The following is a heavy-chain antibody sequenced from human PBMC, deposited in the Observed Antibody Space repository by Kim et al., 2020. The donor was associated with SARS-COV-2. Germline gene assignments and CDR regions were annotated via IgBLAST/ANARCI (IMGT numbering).Heavy chain of an antibody. V-gene: IGHV4-59*08. CDR2: IYYTGFT. Sequence: SETLSLTCTVSGGSLNHFYWSWIRQPPGKGLEWIGYIYYTGFTDYKPSLKSRVTISLDSSKNQFSLNLRSVTAADTAVYYCARQRYGDFDYWGHGTLVTVSS. CDR1: GGSLNHFY. J-gene: IGHJ4*01. D-gene: IGHD4-17*01. CDR3: ARQRYGDFDY.